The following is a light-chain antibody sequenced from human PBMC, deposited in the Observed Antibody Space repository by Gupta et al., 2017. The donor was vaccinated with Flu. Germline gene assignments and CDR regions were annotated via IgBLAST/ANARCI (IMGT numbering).Light chain of an antibody. CDR3: QQANSFPFT. CDR1: QHIGSF. CDR2: DAS. J-gene: IGKJ3*01. V-gene: IGKV1-12*01. Sequence: DIQMTQSPSSVSASVGDRVAITCRASQHIGSFLVWYQQKPGSAPNLLIYDASTLQSGVPSRFSGSGSGTDFTLTISSLQPEDFATYYCQQANSFPFTFGHGTTVDIK.